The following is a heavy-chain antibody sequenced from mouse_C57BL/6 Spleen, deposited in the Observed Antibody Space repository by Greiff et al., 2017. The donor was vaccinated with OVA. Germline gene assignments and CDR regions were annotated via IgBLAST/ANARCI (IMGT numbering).Heavy chain of an antibody. CDR1: GYAFSSSW. CDR3: ERSAEAMDY. CDR2: IYPGDGDT. V-gene: IGHV1-82*01. Sequence: VQLQQSGPELVKPGDSVKISCKASGYAFSSSWMNWVKQRPGKGLEWIGRIYPGDGDTNYNGKFKGKTTLTADKSSSTAYMQLSSLTSEDSAVYFCERSAEAMDYWGQGTSVTVSS. J-gene: IGHJ4*01.